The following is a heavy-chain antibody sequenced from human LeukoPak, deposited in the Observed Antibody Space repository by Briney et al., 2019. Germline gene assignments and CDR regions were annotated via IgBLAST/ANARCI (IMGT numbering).Heavy chain of an antibody. D-gene: IGHD3-22*01. CDR1: GFTFRTSG. J-gene: IGHJ4*02. V-gene: IGHV1-58*02. Sequence: SVKVSCKASGFTFRTSGIHWVRQARGQRLEWIGWIVVANGNTDYAQKFQERVTITRDMSTSTAYMELSSLTSEDTAVYYCARAPDYYYDSTRFDYWGQGTLVTVSS. CDR2: IVVANGNT. CDR3: ARAPDYYYDSTRFDY.